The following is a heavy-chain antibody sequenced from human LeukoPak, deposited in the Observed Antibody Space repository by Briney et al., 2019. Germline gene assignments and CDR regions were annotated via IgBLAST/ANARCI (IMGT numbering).Heavy chain of an antibody. Sequence: GGSLRLSCAASGFTFSSYWMSWVRQAPGKGLEWVANIKQDGSEKYYVDSVKGRFTISRDNAKNSLYLQMNSLRAEDTAVYYCARVPFGADLVVVVAAIWFDPWGQGTLVTVSS. D-gene: IGHD2-15*01. J-gene: IGHJ5*02. V-gene: IGHV3-7*01. CDR1: GFTFSSYW. CDR3: ARVPFGADLVVVVAAIWFDP. CDR2: IKQDGSEK.